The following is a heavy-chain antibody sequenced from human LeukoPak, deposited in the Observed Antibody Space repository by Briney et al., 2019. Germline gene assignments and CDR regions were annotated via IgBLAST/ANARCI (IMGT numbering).Heavy chain of an antibody. D-gene: IGHD4-23*01. Sequence: AAVKVSCKASGYTFTSDDINWVRQATGQGLEWMGWMNPNSGNTGYAQKFQGRVTMTRNTSISTAYMELSSLRSEDTAVYYCARDKGIYGGNWFDPWGQGTLVTVSS. CDR2: MNPNSGNT. V-gene: IGHV1-8*01. CDR3: ARDKGIYGGNWFDP. CDR1: GYTFTSDD. J-gene: IGHJ5*02.